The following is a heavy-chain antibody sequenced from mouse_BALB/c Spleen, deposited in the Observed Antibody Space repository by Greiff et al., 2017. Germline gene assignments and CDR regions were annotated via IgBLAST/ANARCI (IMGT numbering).Heavy chain of an antibody. V-gene: IGHV14-3*02. D-gene: IGHD2-1*01. J-gene: IGHJ3*01. CDR2: IDPANGNT. Sequence: VQLQQSGAELVKPGASVKLSCTASGFNIKDTYMHWVKQRPEQGLEWIGRIDPANGNTKYDPKFQGKATITADTSSNTAYLQLSSLTSEDTAVYYCAKGYYGNYDAYWGQGTLVTVSA. CDR1: GFNIKDTY. CDR3: AKGYYGNYDAY.